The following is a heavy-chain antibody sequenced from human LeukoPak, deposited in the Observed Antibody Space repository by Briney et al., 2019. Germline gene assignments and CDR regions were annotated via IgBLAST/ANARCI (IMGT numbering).Heavy chain of an antibody. Sequence: QAGGSLRLSCAASGFTFSSYGMHWVRQAPGKGLEWVAVISYDGSNKYYADSVKGRFTISRDNAKNSLYLQMNSLRAEDTAVYYCARHYGSGSSPRSDYWGQGTLVTVSS. J-gene: IGHJ4*02. CDR1: GFTFSSYG. D-gene: IGHD3-10*01. CDR3: ARHYGSGSSPRSDY. V-gene: IGHV3-30*03. CDR2: ISYDGSNK.